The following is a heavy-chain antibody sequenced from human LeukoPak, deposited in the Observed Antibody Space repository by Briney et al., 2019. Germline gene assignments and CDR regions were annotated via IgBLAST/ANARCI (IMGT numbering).Heavy chain of an antibody. Sequence: ETLSLTCTVSGGSISSSSYYWGWVRQAPGKGLEWVSSISSSSYIYYADSVKGRFTISRDNARKSLYLQMNSLRAEDTAVYYCARDLLYYDSSGGDYWGQGTLVTVSS. V-gene: IGHV3-69-1*01. D-gene: IGHD3-22*01. J-gene: IGHJ4*02. CDR2: ISSSSYI. CDR3: ARDLLYYDSSGGDY. CDR1: GGSISSSSYY.